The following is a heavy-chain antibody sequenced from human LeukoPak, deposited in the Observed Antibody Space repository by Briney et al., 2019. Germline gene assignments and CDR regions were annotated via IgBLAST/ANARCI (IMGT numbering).Heavy chain of an antibody. D-gene: IGHD6-19*01. CDR3: ARDPRPKAVAGTGDY. Sequence: GGSLRLSCAASGFTFSNAWMNWVRQAPGKGLEWVSSISSSSSYIYYADSVKGRFTISRDNAKNSLYLQMNSLRAEDTAVYYCARDPRPKAVAGTGDYWGQGTLVTVSS. CDR1: GFTFSNAW. J-gene: IGHJ4*02. CDR2: ISSSSSYI. V-gene: IGHV3-21*01.